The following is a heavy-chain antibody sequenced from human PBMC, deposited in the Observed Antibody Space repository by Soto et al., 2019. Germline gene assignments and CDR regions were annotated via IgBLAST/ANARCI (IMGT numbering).Heavy chain of an antibody. CDR3: AKDPRIVVVVAATHYMDV. CDR1: GFTFSSYA. J-gene: IGHJ6*03. D-gene: IGHD2-15*01. CDR2: ISGSGGST. V-gene: IGHV3-23*01. Sequence: EVQLLESGGGLVQPGGSLRLSCAASGFTFSSYAMSWVRQAPGKGLEWVSAISGSGGSTYYADSVKGRFTISRDNSKNSLYLQMNSLRADDTAVYYCAKDPRIVVVVAATHYMDVWGKGTTVTVSS.